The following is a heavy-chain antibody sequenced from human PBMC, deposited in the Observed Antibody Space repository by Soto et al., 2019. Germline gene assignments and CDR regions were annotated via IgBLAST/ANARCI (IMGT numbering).Heavy chain of an antibody. CDR1: GFTFKDYH. V-gene: IGHV3-23*01. CDR3: ARDMSGGTYNYYYGMDV. Sequence: HPGGSLRLSCAASGFTFKDYHMTWIRQAPGRGLEWVSAISGSGSPTYYADSVKGRFTISRDNSKNTLYLQMNSLRADDTAVYYCARDMSGGTYNYYYGMDVWGQGTTVTVSS. CDR2: ISGSGSPT. J-gene: IGHJ6*02. D-gene: IGHD1-26*01.